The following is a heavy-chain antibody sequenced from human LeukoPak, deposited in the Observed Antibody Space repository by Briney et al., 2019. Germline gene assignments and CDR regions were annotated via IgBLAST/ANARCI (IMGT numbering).Heavy chain of an antibody. CDR3: AKDGQGLTYYFDY. J-gene: IGHJ4*02. V-gene: IGHV3-30*18. D-gene: IGHD1-14*01. Sequence: QAGGSLRLSCAASGFTFSSYGMHWVRQAPGKGLEWVAVISYDGSNKYYADSVKGRFTISRDNSKNTLYLQMNSLRAEDTAVYYCAKDGQGLTYYFDYWGRGTLVTVSS. CDR1: GFTFSSYG. CDR2: ISYDGSNK.